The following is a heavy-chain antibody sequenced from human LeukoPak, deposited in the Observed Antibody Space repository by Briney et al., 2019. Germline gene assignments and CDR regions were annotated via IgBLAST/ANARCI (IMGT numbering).Heavy chain of an antibody. Sequence: GGSLRLSCTASGFTFGDYAMSWFRQAPGKGLEWVGFIRSKAYGGTTEYAASVKGRFTISRDDSKSIAYLQMNSLKTEDTAVYYCTSQVSSTSWEDYWGQGTLVTVSS. CDR1: GFTFGDYA. CDR3: TSQVSSTSWEDY. CDR2: IRSKAYGGTT. D-gene: IGHD2-2*01. J-gene: IGHJ4*02. V-gene: IGHV3-49*03.